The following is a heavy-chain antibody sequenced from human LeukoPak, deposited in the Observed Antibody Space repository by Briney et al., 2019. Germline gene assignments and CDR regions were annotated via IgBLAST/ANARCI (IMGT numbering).Heavy chain of an antibody. D-gene: IGHD2/OR15-2a*01. J-gene: IGHJ4*02. CDR1: GYTFTSYY. CDR2: INPSGGST. CDR3: ARDSTPPAFYDY. Sequence: ASVKVSCKASGYTFTSYYMHWVRQAPGQGLEWMGIINPSGGSTSYAQKFQGRVTMTRDMSTSTVYMELSSLRSEDTAVYYCARDSTPPAFYDYWGQGTLVTVSS. V-gene: IGHV1-46*01.